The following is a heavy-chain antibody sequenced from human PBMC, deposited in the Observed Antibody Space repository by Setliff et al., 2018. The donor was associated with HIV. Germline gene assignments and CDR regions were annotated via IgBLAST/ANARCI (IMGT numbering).Heavy chain of an antibody. V-gene: IGHV3-21*06. CDR2: ISSNTNHI. CDR3: VREIGLSMISFSQNYYYLDV. CDR1: GVTLSSYS. Sequence: LRLSCAASGVTLSSYSLNWVRQSPGKGLEWVSSISSNTNHIYYADSVKGRFTISRDNAHNSLYLQMHGLRAEDTGIYYCVREIGLSMISFSQNYYYLDVWGNGATVTVSS. J-gene: IGHJ6*03. D-gene: IGHD3-22*01.